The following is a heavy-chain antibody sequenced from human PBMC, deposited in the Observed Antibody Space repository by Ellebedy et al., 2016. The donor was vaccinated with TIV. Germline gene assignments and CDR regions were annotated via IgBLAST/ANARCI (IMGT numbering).Heavy chain of an antibody. Sequence: GESLKISCAASGFTFSNYVMHWVRQAPGKGLEWVAAIWFDGSKQYYADSVKGRFTISRDNFKNTLYLQFNSLRAEDTAVYYCAKEWVGVSTTVTTPWFDPWGQGTLVTVSS. CDR2: IWFDGSKQ. J-gene: IGHJ5*02. D-gene: IGHD4-17*01. V-gene: IGHV3-33*06. CDR1: GFTFSNYV. CDR3: AKEWVGVSTTVTTPWFDP.